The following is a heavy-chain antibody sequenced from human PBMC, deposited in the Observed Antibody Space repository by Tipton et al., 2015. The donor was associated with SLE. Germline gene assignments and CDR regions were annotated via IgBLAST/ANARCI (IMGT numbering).Heavy chain of an antibody. CDR3: ARGYCSPTRYAFDI. Sequence: TLSLTCTVSGGSISSSSYYWGWIRQPPGKGLEWIGSVYYSGTTYYNPSLKSRVTISADTSKNQFSLKLSSVTAADTAVYYCARGYCSPTRYAFDIWGQGTMVTVSS. D-gene: IGHD2-2*01. J-gene: IGHJ3*02. V-gene: IGHV4-39*07. CDR1: GGSISSSSYY. CDR2: VYYSGTT.